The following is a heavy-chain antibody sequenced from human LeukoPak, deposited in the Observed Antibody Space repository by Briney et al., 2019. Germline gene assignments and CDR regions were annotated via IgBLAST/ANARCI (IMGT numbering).Heavy chain of an antibody. V-gene: IGHV1-2*02. CDR3: ARDRALTTPGELGH. CDR1: GYTFTGYY. CDR2: INPNSGGT. D-gene: IGHD4-17*01. Sequence: ASVKVSCKASGYTFTGYYMHWVRQAPGQGLEWMGWINPNSGGTNYAQKFQGRVTLTRDTSISTAYMELSRLTTDDTATYFCARDRALTTPGELGHWGQGTLVTVSS. J-gene: IGHJ5*02.